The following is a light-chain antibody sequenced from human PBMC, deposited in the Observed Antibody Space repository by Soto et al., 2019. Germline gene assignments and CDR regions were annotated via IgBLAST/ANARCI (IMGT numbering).Light chain of an antibody. J-gene: IGLJ1*01. CDR2: DVS. V-gene: IGLV2-14*01. CDR3: SSYTSATTYV. CDR1: SSDVGAYNY. Sequence: QSVLTQPASVSGSPGQSITISCTGTSSDVGAYNYDSWYQQYPGGAPKVIIYDVSHRPAGVSNRFSGSKSGNTASLTISGPQTQDEADYYCSSYTSATTYVFGTGTKVTVL.